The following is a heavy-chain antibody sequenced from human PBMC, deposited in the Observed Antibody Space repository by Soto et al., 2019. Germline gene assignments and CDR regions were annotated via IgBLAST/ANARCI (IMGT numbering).Heavy chain of an antibody. CDR3: ARGRTVRNYADDSSDYFYLFDY. CDR2: VYYTGST. D-gene: IGHD3-22*01. J-gene: IGHJ4*02. V-gene: IGHV4-59*01. CDR1: GDSISTFY. Sequence: SETLSLPCPVSGDSISTFYWGWMRQSPGKELEWIGYVYYTGSTNYNPSLKSRVTISVDRSKNQFSLKLTSANAADTAVYYCARGRTVRNYADDSSDYFYLFDYWGQGTQVPVS.